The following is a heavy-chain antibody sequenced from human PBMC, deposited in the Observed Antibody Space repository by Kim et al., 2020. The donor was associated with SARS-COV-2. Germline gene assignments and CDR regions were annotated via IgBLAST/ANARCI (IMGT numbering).Heavy chain of an antibody. Sequence: GGSLRLSCAASGFTFSSYAMSWVRQAPGKGLEWVSAISFSGGSTYYADSVKGRFIISRDNSKNTLYLQMNSLRAEDTAVYSCAKDLGDGYNSDAFDIWGQGTMVTVSS. CDR2: ISFSGGST. D-gene: IGHD5-12*01. J-gene: IGHJ3*02. V-gene: IGHV3-23*01. CDR3: AKDLGDGYNSDAFDI. CDR1: GFTFSSYA.